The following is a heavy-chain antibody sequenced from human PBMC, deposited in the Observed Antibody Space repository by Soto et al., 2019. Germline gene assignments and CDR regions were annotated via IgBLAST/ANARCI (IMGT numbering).Heavy chain of an antibody. CDR1: GFTFSSYA. D-gene: IGHD4-17*01. Sequence: SGGSLRLSCAASGFTFSSYAMSWVRQAPGKGLEWVSTISDSGNSTYSADSVKGRLTISIDNSKNMLYLQMHSLRAEDTDVYYCARDRYGDPLWGQDDFDYWGQGTLVTVSS. CDR3: ARDRYGDPLWGQDDFDY. J-gene: IGHJ4*02. CDR2: ISDSGNST. V-gene: IGHV3-23*01.